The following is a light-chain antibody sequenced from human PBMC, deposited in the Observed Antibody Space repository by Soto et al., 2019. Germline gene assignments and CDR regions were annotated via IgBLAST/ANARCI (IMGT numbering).Light chain of an antibody. V-gene: IGLV1-44*01. Sequence: QPVLTQPPSASGTPGQRVTISCSGSSSNIGSNPVNWYQQLPGTAPKLLIFTNDQRSSGVPDRFSGSKSGTSASLAISGLQSEDEADYYCAAWDDSLNALVFGGGTKVTVL. CDR1: SSNIGSNP. J-gene: IGLJ2*01. CDR2: TND. CDR3: AAWDDSLNALV.